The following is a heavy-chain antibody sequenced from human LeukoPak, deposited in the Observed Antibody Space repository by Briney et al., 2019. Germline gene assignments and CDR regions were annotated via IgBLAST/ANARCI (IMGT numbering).Heavy chain of an antibody. D-gene: IGHD2-2*01. Sequence: GGSLRLSCAASGFTFSSYSMTWVRQAPGKGLGWVANIKQDGSEKYYVDSVKGRFTISRDNAKNSLYLQMNSLRAEDTAVYYCARVGYCSSTSCYAPSGVAFDIWGQGTMVTVSS. CDR1: GFTFSSYS. V-gene: IGHV3-7*01. J-gene: IGHJ3*02. CDR3: ARVGYCSSTSCYAPSGVAFDI. CDR2: IKQDGSEK.